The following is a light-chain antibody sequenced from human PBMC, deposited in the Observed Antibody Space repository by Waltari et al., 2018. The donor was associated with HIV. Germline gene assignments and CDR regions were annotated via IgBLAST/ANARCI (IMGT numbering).Light chain of an antibody. CDR1: QSLLFRSDNKNY. CDR2: WAS. V-gene: IGKV4-1*01. Sequence: DIVMTQSPDSLAVSLGERATINCKSSQSLLFRSDNKNYLTWYQQKPGQPPKLLIYWASTRESGVPDRFSGSGSVTDFTLTISSLQAEDVAVYYGQQYYSSPTFGQGTKVEIK. J-gene: IGKJ1*01. CDR3: QQYYSSPT.